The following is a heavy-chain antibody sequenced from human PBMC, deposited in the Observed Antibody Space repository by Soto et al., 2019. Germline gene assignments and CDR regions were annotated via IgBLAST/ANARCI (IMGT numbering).Heavy chain of an antibody. Sequence: EVQLVESGGGLAKPGGSLRLSCAASGFTFTRYSMNWFRQAPGKGLEWVSSISSTTNYIYYGDSMKGRFTISRDNAKNSLYLEMNSLRAEDTAVYYCARESEDLTSNFDYWGQGTLVTVSS. CDR2: ISSTTNYI. CDR3: ARESEDLTSNFDY. J-gene: IGHJ4*02. V-gene: IGHV3-21*06. CDR1: GFTFTRYS.